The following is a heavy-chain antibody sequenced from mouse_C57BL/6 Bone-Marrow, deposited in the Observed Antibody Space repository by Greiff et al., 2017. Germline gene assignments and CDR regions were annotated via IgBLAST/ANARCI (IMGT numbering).Heavy chain of an antibody. V-gene: IGHV1-64*01. Sequence: QVQLQQSGAELVKPGASVKLSCKASGYTFTSYWMHWVKQRPGQGLEWIGMIHPKSGSTNYNEKFKSKATLTVDKSSSTAYMQLSSLTSEDSAVYYCARSGSSWFAYWGQGALVTVSA. CDR2: IHPKSGST. CDR3: ARSGSSWFAY. D-gene: IGHD1-3*01. J-gene: IGHJ3*01. CDR1: GYTFTSYW.